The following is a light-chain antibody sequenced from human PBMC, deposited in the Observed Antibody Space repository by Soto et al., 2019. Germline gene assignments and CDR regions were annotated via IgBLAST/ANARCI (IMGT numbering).Light chain of an antibody. V-gene: IGKV1-39*01. Sequence: DIQMTQSPSSLSASVGDRVTIPCRASQSISSDLNWYQQKPGKAPKLLIYAASSLQSGVPSRFSGSGSGTDFTLTISSLQPEDFATYYCQQSYSTPWTFGQGTKVEIK. CDR2: AAS. CDR1: QSISSD. J-gene: IGKJ1*01. CDR3: QQSYSTPWT.